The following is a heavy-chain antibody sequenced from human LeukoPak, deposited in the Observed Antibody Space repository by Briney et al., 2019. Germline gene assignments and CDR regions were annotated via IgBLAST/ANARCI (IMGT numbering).Heavy chain of an antibody. CDR2: IYYSGST. J-gene: IGHJ4*02. D-gene: IGHD3-10*01. CDR3: AREGNGSGGGYFDY. V-gene: IGHV4-30-4*01. CDR1: GGSISSGDYY. Sequence: SQTLSLTCTVSGGSISSGDYYWSWIRQPPGKGLEWIGYIYYSGSTYYNPSFKSRVTISVDTSKNQFSLKLSSVTAADTAVYYCAREGNGSGGGYFDYWGQGTLVTVSS.